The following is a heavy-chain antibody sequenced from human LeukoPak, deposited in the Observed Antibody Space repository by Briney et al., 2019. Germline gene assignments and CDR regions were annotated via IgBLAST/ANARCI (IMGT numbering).Heavy chain of an antibody. V-gene: IGHV4-34*01. CDR3: ARGDGTMVRGPLRRYYYGMDV. Sequence: SETLSLTCAVYGGSFSGYYWSWIRQPPGKGLEWIGEINQSGSTNYNPSLKSRVTISVDTSKNQFSLKLSSVTAADTAVYYCARGDGTMVRGPLRRYYYGMDVWGQGTTVTVSS. CDR1: GGSFSGYY. D-gene: IGHD3-10*01. CDR2: INQSGST. J-gene: IGHJ6*02.